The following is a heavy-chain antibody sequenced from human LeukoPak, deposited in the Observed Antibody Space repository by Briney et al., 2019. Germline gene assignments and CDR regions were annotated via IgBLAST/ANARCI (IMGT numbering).Heavy chain of an antibody. D-gene: IGHD3-10*01. CDR3: ARGPTYYYGSGSYPTYYCYMDV. V-gene: IGHV1-18*01. CDR2: ISAYNGNT. CDR1: GYTFTSYG. J-gene: IGHJ6*03. Sequence: ASVKVSCKASGYTFTSYGISWVRQAPGQGLEWMGWISAYNGNTNYAQKLQGRVTMTTDTSTSTAYMELRSLRSDDTAVYYCARGPTYYYGSGSYPTYYCYMDVWGKGTTVTISS.